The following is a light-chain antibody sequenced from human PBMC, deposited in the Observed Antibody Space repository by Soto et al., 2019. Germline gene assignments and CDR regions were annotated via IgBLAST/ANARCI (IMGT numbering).Light chain of an antibody. V-gene: IGKV3-15*01. J-gene: IGKJ2*02. CDR3: QQYNNWALWT. Sequence: DTVLTQSPATLSVSPGERAAVSCRASQSLSSNLAWYQQKPGQAPRLLIIGASDRVTGIPARFSGSGSGTGFTLSITSLLSDGFAVYYCQQYNNWALWTFGQGTKVEIK. CDR2: GAS. CDR1: QSLSSN.